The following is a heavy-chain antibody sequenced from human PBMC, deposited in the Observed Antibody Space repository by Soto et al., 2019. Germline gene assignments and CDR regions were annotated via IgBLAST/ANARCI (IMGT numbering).Heavy chain of an antibody. V-gene: IGHV3-53*01. CDR1: GFTVSTNF. CDR2: IYSDSST. Sequence: GGSLRLSCAASGFTVSTNFMSWVRQAPGKGLERVSVIYSDSSTYYASSENGRITITKDNSKNTLYLQMNSLRAEDTAVYYCARFGYSYGYGMDVWGQGTTVTVSS. J-gene: IGHJ6*02. CDR3: ARFGYSYGYGMDV. D-gene: IGHD5-18*01.